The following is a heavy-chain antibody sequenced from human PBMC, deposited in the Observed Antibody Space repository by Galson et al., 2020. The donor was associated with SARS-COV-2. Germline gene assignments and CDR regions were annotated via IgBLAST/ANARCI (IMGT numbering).Heavy chain of an antibody. D-gene: IGHD7-27*01. Sequence: GGSLRLSCAASGFTFSSYAMHWVRQAPGKGLEWVAVISYDVSNKYYADSVKGRFTISRDNSKNTLYLQMNSLRAEDTAVYYCARGDMGNDYFDYWGQGTLVTVSS. CDR1: GFTFSSYA. CDR3: ARGDMGNDYFDY. V-gene: IGHV3-30*01. CDR2: ISYDVSNK. J-gene: IGHJ4*02.